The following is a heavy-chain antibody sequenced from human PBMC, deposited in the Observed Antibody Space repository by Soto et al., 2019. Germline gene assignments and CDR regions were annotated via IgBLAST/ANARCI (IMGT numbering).Heavy chain of an antibody. CDR3: ARGGYYDSSGYYYYYYGMDV. J-gene: IGHJ6*02. CDR2: INPNSGGT. Sequence: ASVKVSCKASGYTFTGYYMHWVRQAPGQGLEWMGWINPNSGGTNYAQKFQGRVIMTRDTSISTAYMELSRLRSDDTAVYYCARGGYYDSSGYYYYYYGMDVWGQGTTVTVSS. CDR1: GYTFTGYY. V-gene: IGHV1-2*02. D-gene: IGHD3-22*01.